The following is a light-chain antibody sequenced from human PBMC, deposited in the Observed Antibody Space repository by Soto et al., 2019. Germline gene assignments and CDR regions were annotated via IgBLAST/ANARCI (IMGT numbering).Light chain of an antibody. CDR3: GTWDITLNGVV. CDR1: SSNIENNY. Sequence: QSVLTQPPSVSAAPGQKVSLSCSGSSSNIENNYVSWYQQLPGTAPKLLIYDNNKRHSGIPDRFSGSKSGTSATLGITGLQTGDEADYYCGTWDITLNGVVFGGGTKLTVL. J-gene: IGLJ3*02. V-gene: IGLV1-51*01. CDR2: DNN.